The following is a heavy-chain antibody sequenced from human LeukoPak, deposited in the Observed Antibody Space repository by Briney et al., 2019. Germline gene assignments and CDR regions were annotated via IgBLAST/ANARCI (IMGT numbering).Heavy chain of an antibody. CDR3: ARSGGSSSLGY. Sequence: GGSLRLSCAASGFTFSSYWMHWVRQAPGKGLVWVSHINTDGSSTTYADSVKGRLTISRDNAKNTLYLQMNSVRAEDTAVYYCARSGGSSSLGYWGQGTLVTVSS. D-gene: IGHD6-6*01. CDR1: GFTFSSYW. J-gene: IGHJ4*02. CDR2: INTDGSST. V-gene: IGHV3-74*01.